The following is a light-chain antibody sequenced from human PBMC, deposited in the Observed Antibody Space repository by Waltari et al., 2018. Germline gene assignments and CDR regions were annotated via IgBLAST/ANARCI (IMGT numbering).Light chain of an antibody. J-gene: IGKJ1*01. CDR1: QSIGSF. CDR3: QQSYNIPPS. CDR2: AAS. V-gene: IGKV1-39*01. Sequence: DIQMTQSPSSLSASVGDTVTITCRASQSIGSFLNWHQQKPGKAPKLLIYAASTLESGVPSRFSGRESGTDFTLTITSLHPEDFATYYCQQSYNIPPSFGRGTKVEIK.